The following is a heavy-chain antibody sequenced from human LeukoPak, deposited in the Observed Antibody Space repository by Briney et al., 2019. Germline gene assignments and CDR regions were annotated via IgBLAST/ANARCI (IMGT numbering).Heavy chain of an antibody. CDR3: AKGMEYSSSSGPFDY. J-gene: IGHJ4*02. D-gene: IGHD6-6*01. CDR2: ISSSGSTI. CDR1: GFTFSSYE. V-gene: IGHV3-48*03. Sequence: GGSLRLSCAASGFTFSSYEMNWVRQAPGKGLEWVSYISSSGSTIYYADSVKGRFTISRDNSKNTLYLQMNSLRAEDTAVYYCAKGMEYSSSSGPFDYWGQGTLVTVSS.